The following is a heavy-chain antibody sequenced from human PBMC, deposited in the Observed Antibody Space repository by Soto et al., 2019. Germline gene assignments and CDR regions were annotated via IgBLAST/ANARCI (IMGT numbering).Heavy chain of an antibody. CDR3: ARNRRYCSGGSCYSGWFDP. Sequence: ASVKVSCKASSYTFTSYGISWVRQAPGQGLEWMGWISAYNGNANYAQKLQGRVTMTTETSTSKASLELRSLRADDTAVYYCARNRRYCSGGSCYSGWFDPWGQGTLVTVSS. D-gene: IGHD2-15*01. CDR1: SYTFTSYG. CDR2: ISAYNGNA. V-gene: IGHV1-18*01. J-gene: IGHJ5*02.